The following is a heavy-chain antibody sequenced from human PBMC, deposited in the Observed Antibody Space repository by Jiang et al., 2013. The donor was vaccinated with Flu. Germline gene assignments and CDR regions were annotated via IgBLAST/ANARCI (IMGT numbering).Heavy chain of an antibody. CDR1: GFTFSSYA. V-gene: IGHV3-23*01. J-gene: IGHJ6*04. Sequence: VQLLESGGGLVQPGGSLRLSCAASGFTFSSYALSWVRQAPGKGLEWVSAISGSGGSTYYADSVKGRFTISRDNSKNTLFLQMNSLRAEDTAVHYCAKLMYYYRSSGQLEYYYYGMDVVGQTGPTVTVSS. D-gene: IGHD3-22*01. CDR2: ISGSGGST. CDR3: AKLMYYYRSSGQLEYYYYGMDV.